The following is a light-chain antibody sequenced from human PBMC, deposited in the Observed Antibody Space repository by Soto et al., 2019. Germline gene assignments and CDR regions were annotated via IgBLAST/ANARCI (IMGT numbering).Light chain of an antibody. CDR2: AAS. CDR3: QKHNSAPFT. Sequence: DIQMTQSPSSLSASVGDRVTITCRASQGISNYLAWYQQKPGKVPKLLIYAASTLQLGIPSRFSGSGSGADFTLTISSLQPEDVATYYCQKHNSAPFTFGPGTKVDIK. CDR1: QGISNY. V-gene: IGKV1-27*01. J-gene: IGKJ3*01.